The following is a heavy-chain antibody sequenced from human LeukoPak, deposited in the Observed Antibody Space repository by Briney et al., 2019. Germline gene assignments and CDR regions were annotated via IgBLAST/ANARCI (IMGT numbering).Heavy chain of an antibody. CDR3: AILLDGLGNNDAFDI. D-gene: IGHD3-9*01. CDR1: GYTFTSYG. CDR2: ISAYNGNT. Sequence: GASVKVSGKASGYTFTSYGISWVRQAPGQGLEWMGWISAYNGNTNYAQKLQGRFTMTTDTSTSTAYMELRSLRSDDTAVYYCAILLDGLGNNDAFDIWGQGTMVTVSS. V-gene: IGHV1-18*01. J-gene: IGHJ3*02.